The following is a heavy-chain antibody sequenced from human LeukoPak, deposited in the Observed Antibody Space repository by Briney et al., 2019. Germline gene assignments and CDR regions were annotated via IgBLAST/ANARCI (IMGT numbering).Heavy chain of an antibody. Sequence: GGSLRLSCAASGFTFSRYSINWVRQAPGRGLEWVSSITSSSYIYYADSVKGRFTISRDNAKNSLYLQMNSLRAEDTAVYYCARTFVVVTAEDAFDIWGQGTMVTVSS. CDR2: ITSSSYI. J-gene: IGHJ3*02. V-gene: IGHV3-21*01. CDR3: ARTFVVVTAEDAFDI. CDR1: GFTFSRYS. D-gene: IGHD2-21*02.